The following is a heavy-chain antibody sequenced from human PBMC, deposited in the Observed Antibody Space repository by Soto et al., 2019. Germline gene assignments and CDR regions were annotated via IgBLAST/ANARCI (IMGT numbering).Heavy chain of an antibody. CDR2: ISSSSSTI. J-gene: IGHJ3*02. CDR1: GFTFSSYS. V-gene: IGHV3-48*01. Sequence: PGGSLRLSCAASGFTFSSYSMNWVRQAPGKGLEWVSYISSSSSTIYYADSVKGRFTISRDNAKNSLYLQMNGLRAEDTAVYYCVRVLSSSGWDAIHIWGQGIMVTVSS. D-gene: IGHD6-19*01. CDR3: VRVLSSSGWDAIHI.